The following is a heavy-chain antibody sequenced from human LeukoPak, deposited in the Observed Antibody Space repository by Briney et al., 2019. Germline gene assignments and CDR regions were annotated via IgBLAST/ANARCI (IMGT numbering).Heavy chain of an antibody. CDR2: IYRYGST. CDR1: GVSISSISSTSYY. D-gene: IGHD1-26*01. CDR3: AREAKYEGPFDY. V-gene: IGHV4-39*07. Sequence: SETLSLTCTVSGVSISSISSTSYYWAWIRQPPGKGLEWIGSIYRYGSTYHNPSLKSRVTMSVDMSKNEFSLKLTSVTAADTAIYYRAREAKYEGPFDYWGQGTLVTVSS. J-gene: IGHJ4*02.